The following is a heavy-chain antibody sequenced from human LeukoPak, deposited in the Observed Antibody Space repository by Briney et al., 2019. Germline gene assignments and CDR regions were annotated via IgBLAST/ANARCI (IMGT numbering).Heavy chain of an antibody. J-gene: IGHJ6*03. D-gene: IGHD5-12*01. CDR2: IYYSGST. V-gene: IGHV4-59*11. CDR3: ARGATGGYYYYYMDV. CDR1: GGSISSHY. Sequence: PSETLSLTCTVSGGSISSHYWSWIRQPPGKGLEWIGYIYYSGSTNYNPSLKSRVTISVDTSKNQFSLKLSSVTAADTAVYYCARGATGGYYYYYMDVWGKGTTVTVSS.